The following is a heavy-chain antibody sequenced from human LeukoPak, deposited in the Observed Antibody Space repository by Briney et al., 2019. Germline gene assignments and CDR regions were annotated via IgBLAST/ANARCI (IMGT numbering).Heavy chain of an antibody. Sequence: VASVKVSCTASGYAFTDYHINSVRQAPGQGLEWMGWISTYTGITNYAQELQGRVTMTTDTSATTAYLEVTSLRSDDPAVYYLSRDGVGGTHIDHWGQGTLVTVSS. J-gene: IGHJ4*02. CDR2: ISTYTGIT. CDR3: SRDGVGGTHIDH. V-gene: IGHV1-18*01. CDR1: GYAFTDYH. D-gene: IGHD1-26*01.